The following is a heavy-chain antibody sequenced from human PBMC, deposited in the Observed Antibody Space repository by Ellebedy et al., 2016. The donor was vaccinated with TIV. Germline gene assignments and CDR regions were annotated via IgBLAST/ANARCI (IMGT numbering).Heavy chain of an antibody. CDR1: GYTFTAYY. J-gene: IGHJ5*02. D-gene: IGHD2-15*01. CDR3: ARDVADIGYNWLDT. CDR2: IDPNSGST. V-gene: IGHV1-2*02. Sequence: AASVKVSCKASGYTFTAYYFHWVRQAPGLGLEWMGWIDPNSGSTKSAERFQGRVSLTRDSSSKTAYMELRGLKSDDTAVYYCARDVADIGYNWLDTWGQGTPVTVSS.